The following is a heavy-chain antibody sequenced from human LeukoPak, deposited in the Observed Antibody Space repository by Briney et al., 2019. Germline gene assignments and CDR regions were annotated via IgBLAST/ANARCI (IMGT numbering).Heavy chain of an antibody. CDR1: GFTFSSYR. V-gene: IGHV3-7*01. J-gene: IGHJ5*02. Sequence: GGSLRLSCAASGFTFSSYRMSWVRQAPGKGLERVANIKQDGSAKYYVDSVKGRFTISRDNAENSLYLQMNSLRAEDTAVYYCASGYCGGGSCYPNWFDPWGRGTLVTVSS. CDR3: ASGYCGGGSCYPNWFDP. CDR2: IKQDGSAK. D-gene: IGHD2-15*01.